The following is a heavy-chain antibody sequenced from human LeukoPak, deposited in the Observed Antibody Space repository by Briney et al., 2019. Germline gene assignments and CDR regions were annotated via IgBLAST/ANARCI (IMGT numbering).Heavy chain of an antibody. CDR3: ARVVAGLDGPNWYFDL. Sequence: SETLSLTCTVSGGSISSYYWSWIRQPPGKGLEWIGYIYYSGSTNYNPSLKSRVTISVDTSKNQFSLKLSSVTAADTAVYYCARVVAGLDGPNWYFDLWGRGTPVTVSS. J-gene: IGHJ2*01. D-gene: IGHD3/OR15-3a*01. CDR1: GGSISSYY. CDR2: IYYSGST. V-gene: IGHV4-59*01.